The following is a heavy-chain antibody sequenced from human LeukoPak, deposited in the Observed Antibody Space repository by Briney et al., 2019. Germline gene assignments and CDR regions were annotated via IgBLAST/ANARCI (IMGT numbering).Heavy chain of an antibody. Sequence: PGGSLRLSCAASGFTLDDYAMHWVRQAPGKGLEWVSLISWDGGSTYYADSVKGRFTISRDNSKNSLYLQMNSLRAEDTALYYCAKDGEPLRLGELSYPDYWGQGTLVTVSS. V-gene: IGHV3-43D*03. CDR3: AKDGEPLRLGELSYPDY. CDR2: ISWDGGST. D-gene: IGHD3-16*02. CDR1: GFTLDDYA. J-gene: IGHJ4*02.